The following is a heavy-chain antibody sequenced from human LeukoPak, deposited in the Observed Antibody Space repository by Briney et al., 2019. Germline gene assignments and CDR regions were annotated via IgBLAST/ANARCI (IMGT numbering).Heavy chain of an antibody. CDR1: GGFISSSGYF. Sequence: MPSETLSLTCTVTGGFISSSGYFWGWIRQPPGKGLEWFGSIYYSGSTYYNPSVKGRVTISLDTSKNRFSLKVNSVTAADTAVYYCVRGVMGYCSGDRCYVAPPPPYYFDDWGQGTLVTVSS. CDR2: IYYSGST. V-gene: IGHV4-39*07. J-gene: IGHJ4*02. CDR3: VRGVMGYCSGDRCYVAPPPPYYFDD. D-gene: IGHD2-15*01.